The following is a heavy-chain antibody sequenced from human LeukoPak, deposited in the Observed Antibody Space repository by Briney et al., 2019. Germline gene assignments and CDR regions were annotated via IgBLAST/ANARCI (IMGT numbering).Heavy chain of an antibody. Sequence: PSATLSLTCTVSGDSFIGSYWTWIRQAPGKGLEWIGYIYYPVDTNYNPSLQSRVTISADVSKKQFSLRLTSVTAADTAVYYCARRRYLDSTGFNATYYYDNWGQGLLVTVSS. D-gene: IGHD2-15*01. CDR2: IYYPVDT. CDR3: ARRRYLDSTGFNATYYYDN. V-gene: IGHV4-59*01. CDR1: GDSFIGSY. J-gene: IGHJ4*02.